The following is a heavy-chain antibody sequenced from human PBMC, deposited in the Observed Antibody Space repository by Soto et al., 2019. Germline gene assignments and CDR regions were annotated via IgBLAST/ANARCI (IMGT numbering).Heavy chain of an antibody. V-gene: IGHV5-51*01. CDR3: ARQASTIFGVVKDYYYYYGMDV. Sequence: PGESQKISCKGSGYSFTSYLIGWVRQMHGKGLEWMGIIYPGDSDTRYSPSFQGQVTISADKSISTAYLQWSSLKASDTAMYYCARQASTIFGVVKDYYYYYGMDVWGQGTTVTVSS. CDR1: GYSFTSYL. J-gene: IGHJ6*02. CDR2: IYPGDSDT. D-gene: IGHD3-3*01.